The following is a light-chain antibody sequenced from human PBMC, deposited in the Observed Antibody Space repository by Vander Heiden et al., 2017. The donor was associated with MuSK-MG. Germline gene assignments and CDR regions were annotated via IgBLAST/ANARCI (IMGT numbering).Light chain of an antibody. Sequence: PSTLSLSAGETATLSCRASHSVSSSYLHRYQQIPGLAPSLLVYDASTRANGLPDRFSCSASGTDFTLTSSRLQPADFAVYYWQHDRSSLTFGGGTKVEIK. CDR3: QHDRSSLT. J-gene: IGKJ4*01. CDR2: DAS. CDR1: HSVSSSY. V-gene: IGKV3D-20*01.